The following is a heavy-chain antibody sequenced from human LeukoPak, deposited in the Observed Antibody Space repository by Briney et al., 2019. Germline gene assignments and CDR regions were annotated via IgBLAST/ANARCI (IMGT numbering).Heavy chain of an antibody. J-gene: IGHJ4*02. CDR3: ASGPVYYDSSGTDY. CDR2: IYTSGST. V-gene: IGHV4-4*07. D-gene: IGHD3-22*01. Sequence: PSETLPLTCTVSGGSISSYYWSWIRQPAGKGLEWIGRIYTSGSTNYNPSLKSRVTMSVDTSKNQFSLKLSSVTAADTAVYYCASGPVYYDSSGTDYWGQGTLVTVSS. CDR1: GGSISSYY.